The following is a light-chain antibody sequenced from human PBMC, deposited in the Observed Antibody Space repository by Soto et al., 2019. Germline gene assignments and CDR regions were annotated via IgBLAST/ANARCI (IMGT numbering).Light chain of an antibody. V-gene: IGLV2-11*01. J-gene: IGLJ2*01. CDR1: SSDVGGYNY. Sequence: QSALTQPRSVSGSPGQSVTISCTGTSSDVGGYNYVSWYQQHPGKAPKLMIYDVSKRPSGVPDRFSGSKSGNTASLTISGLQAEDEAEYYCCSYAGSFVVVGGGTKVTVL. CDR2: DVS. CDR3: CSYAGSFVV.